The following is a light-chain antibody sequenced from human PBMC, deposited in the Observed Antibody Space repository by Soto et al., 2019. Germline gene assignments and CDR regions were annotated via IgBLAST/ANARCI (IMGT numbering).Light chain of an antibody. CDR1: SSDVGGYNY. V-gene: IGLV2-14*01. J-gene: IGLJ1*01. Sequence: QSALTQPASVSGSPGQSITISCTGTSSDVGGYNYVSWYQQHPGKAPKLMIYDVSNRPSGVSNRFSGSKPGNTASLTISGLQAEDEADYYCSSYTSSSTLSYVFGTGTKVTVL. CDR2: DVS. CDR3: SSYTSSSTLSYV.